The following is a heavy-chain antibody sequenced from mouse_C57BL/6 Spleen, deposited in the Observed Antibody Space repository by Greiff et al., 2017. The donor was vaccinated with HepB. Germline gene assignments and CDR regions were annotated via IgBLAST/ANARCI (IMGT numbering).Heavy chain of an antibody. V-gene: IGHV1-76*01. D-gene: IGHD1-1*01. Sequence: VKLQQSGAELVRPGASVKLSCKASGYTFTDYYINWVKQRPGQGLEWIARIYPGSGNTYYNEKFKGKATLTAEKSSSTAYMQLSSLTSEDSAVYFCARDTTVVALDDWGQGTTLTVSS. J-gene: IGHJ2*01. CDR2: IYPGSGNT. CDR1: GYTFTDYY. CDR3: ARDTTVVALDD.